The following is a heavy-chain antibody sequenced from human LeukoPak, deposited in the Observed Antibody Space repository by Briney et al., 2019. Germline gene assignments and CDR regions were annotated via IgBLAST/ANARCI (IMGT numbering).Heavy chain of an antibody. CDR2: IYKDGKI. D-gene: IGHD6-19*01. Sequence: PGGSLRLSCAASGFTVSSTYMSWVRQAPGKGLEWVSVIYKDGKIYYIDSVKGRFTISRDTSKNTLYLQMNSLRVEDTAVYYCAKGGQWLTKKGFDYWGQGTLVTVSS. J-gene: IGHJ4*02. CDR1: GFTVSSTY. CDR3: AKGGQWLTKKGFDY. V-gene: IGHV3-53*01.